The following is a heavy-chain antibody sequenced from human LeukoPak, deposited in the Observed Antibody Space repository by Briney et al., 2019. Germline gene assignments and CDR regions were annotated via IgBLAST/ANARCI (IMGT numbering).Heavy chain of an antibody. V-gene: IGHV4-39*07. D-gene: IGHD3-10*01. CDR3: AREGGSGSQAGGGFDY. Sequence: PSETLSLTCTVSGGSISSSSYYWGWIRQPPGKGLEWIGSIYYSGSTYYNPSLKSRVTISVDTSKNQFSLKLSSVTAADTAVYYCAREGGSGSQAGGGFDYWGQGTLVTVSS. CDR1: GGSISSSSYY. J-gene: IGHJ4*02. CDR2: IYYSGST.